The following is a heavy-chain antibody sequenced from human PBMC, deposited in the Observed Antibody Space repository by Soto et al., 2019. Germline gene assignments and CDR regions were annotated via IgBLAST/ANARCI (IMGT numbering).Heavy chain of an antibody. J-gene: IGHJ3*02. Sequence: QVQLVQSGAEVKKPGASVKVSCKASGYTFPSYGISWVLQAPGQGLERVGGISAYNGNTNYAQKLQGRVTMTTDTSTSRADMELRSLRSDDTAVYYCARGGVVLRFLVDLEQAFDIWGQGTMVTVSS. V-gene: IGHV1-18*04. CDR3: ARGGVVLRFLVDLEQAFDI. D-gene: IGHD3-3*01. CDR1: GYTFPSYG. CDR2: ISAYNGNT.